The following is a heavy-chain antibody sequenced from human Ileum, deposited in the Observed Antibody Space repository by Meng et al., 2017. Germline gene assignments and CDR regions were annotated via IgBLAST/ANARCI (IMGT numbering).Heavy chain of an antibody. V-gene: IGHV3-15*01. D-gene: IGHD2-15*01. CDR1: GFSFSDAW. J-gene: IGHJ4*02. Sequence: GGSLRLSCVGSGFSFSDAWMNWVRQAPGKGLEWVGRVSSKSDGGTTDYAAPVKGRVTISRDDSKNTFYLEMNSLKVEDTAIYYCRSLTYSRRFYIDYWGQGTRVT. CDR3: RSLTYSRRFYIDY. CDR2: VSSKSDGGTT.